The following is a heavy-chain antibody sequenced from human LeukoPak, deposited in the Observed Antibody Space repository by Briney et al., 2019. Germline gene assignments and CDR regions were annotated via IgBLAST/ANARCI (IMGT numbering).Heavy chain of an antibody. CDR2: IYWDDDK. V-gene: IGHV2-5*02. Sequence: SGPTLVKPTQTLTLTCTFSGFSLSTSGVAVGWFRQPPGKALEWLALIYWDDDKRYSPSLRSRLTITKDTSKNQVVLTLTNMDPVDTATYYCAHSKTGLLILYYFDYWGQGALVTASS. CDR1: GFSLSTSGVA. J-gene: IGHJ4*02. CDR3: AHSKTGLLILYYFDY. D-gene: IGHD2/OR15-2a*01.